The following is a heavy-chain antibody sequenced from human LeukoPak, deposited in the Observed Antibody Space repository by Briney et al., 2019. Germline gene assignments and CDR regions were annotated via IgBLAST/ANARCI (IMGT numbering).Heavy chain of an antibody. CDR3: AKAGIWFGESYFDY. D-gene: IGHD3-10*01. J-gene: IGHJ4*02. CDR2: ISGSSGST. Sequence: GGSLRLSCAASGFTFSSYALSWVRKAPGKGLEWVSAISGSSGSTYYADSVKGRFTISRDNSKNTLYLQMNSLRAEDTAVYYCAKAGIWFGESYFDYWGQGTLVTVSS. V-gene: IGHV3-23*01. CDR1: GFTFSSYA.